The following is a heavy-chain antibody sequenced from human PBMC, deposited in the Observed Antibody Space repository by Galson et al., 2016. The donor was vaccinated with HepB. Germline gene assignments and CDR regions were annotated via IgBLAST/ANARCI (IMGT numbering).Heavy chain of an antibody. Sequence: SLRLSCAASEFTFSRYTMHWVRQAPGKGLEWVAVISYDGDYQYYATSVKGRFTISRDNSKNTLYLQMNNLRPEDTAVYYCARDSEGLRDYNIFWPDYWGQGTLVTVSS. CDR1: EFTFSRYT. CDR2: ISYDGDYQ. CDR3: ARDSEGLRDYNIFWPDY. V-gene: IGHV3-30-3*01. J-gene: IGHJ4*02. D-gene: IGHD3-9*01.